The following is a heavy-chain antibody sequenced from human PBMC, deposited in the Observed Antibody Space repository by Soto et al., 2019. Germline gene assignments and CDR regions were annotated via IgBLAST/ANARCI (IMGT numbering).Heavy chain of an antibody. Sequence: LVESGGGLVSPGGSLRLSCVASGFRFSDHSMNWVRQAPGKGLQWISYISSNSDKTYYADSVKGRFTVSRDNAKNAFFQQMNSRRDDAAANYSCARLPKGSLGTAWGKGARVTV. D-gene: IGHD2-21*02. CDR3: ARLPKGSLGTA. CDR2: ISSNSDKT. J-gene: IGHJ1*01. V-gene: IGHV3-48*02. CDR1: GFRFSDHS.